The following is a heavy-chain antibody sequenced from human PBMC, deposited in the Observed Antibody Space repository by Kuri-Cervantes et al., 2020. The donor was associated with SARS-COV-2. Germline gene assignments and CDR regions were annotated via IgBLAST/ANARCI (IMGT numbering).Heavy chain of an antibody. CDR1: GFSLSSYW. D-gene: IGHD2-2*01. Sequence: SLRLSSAVYGFSLSSYWMHWVRQAPGKGLVWVSRINSDGSSTSSADSVKGRFTISRDNAKNTLYLQMNSLKTEDTAVYYCTTDWVIVVVPAAPSGYSGYEMPYYWGQGTLVTVSS. J-gene: IGHJ4*02. CDR3: TTDWVIVVVPAAPSGYSGYEMPYY. CDR2: INSDGSST. V-gene: IGHV3-74*01.